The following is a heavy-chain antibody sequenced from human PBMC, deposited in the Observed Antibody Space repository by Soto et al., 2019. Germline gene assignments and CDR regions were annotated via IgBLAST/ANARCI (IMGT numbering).Heavy chain of an antibody. Sequence: ASVKVSCKASGYTFTGYYMHWVRQAPGQGLEWMGWISAYNGNTNYAQKLQGRVTMTTDTSTSTAYMELRSLRSDDTAVYYCARVQAFTYYDFWSGYSNDAFDIWGQGTMVTVSS. D-gene: IGHD3-3*01. CDR3: ARVQAFTYYDFWSGYSNDAFDI. V-gene: IGHV1-18*04. CDR1: GYTFTGYY. J-gene: IGHJ3*02. CDR2: ISAYNGNT.